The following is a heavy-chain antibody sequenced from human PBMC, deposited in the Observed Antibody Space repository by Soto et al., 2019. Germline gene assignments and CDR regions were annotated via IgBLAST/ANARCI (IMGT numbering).Heavy chain of an antibody. CDR3: AREDIVVVVAADKHNYSYGMDF. V-gene: IGHV1-69*13. Sequence: SVKVSCKASGGTFSSYSISWVRQAPGQGLEWMGGIIPIFGTANYAQKFQGRVTITADESTSTAYMELSSLRSEDTAVYYCAREDIVVVVAADKHNYSYGMDFWGQGTTVTGSS. CDR1: GGTFSSYS. D-gene: IGHD2-15*01. J-gene: IGHJ6*02. CDR2: IIPIFGTA.